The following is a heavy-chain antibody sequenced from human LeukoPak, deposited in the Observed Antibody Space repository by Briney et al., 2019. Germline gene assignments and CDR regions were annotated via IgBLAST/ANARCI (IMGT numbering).Heavy chain of an antibody. V-gene: IGHV3-48*01. Sequence: GGSLRLSCAASGFTFSSYSMNWVRQAPGKGLEWVSYISSSSSTIYYADSVKGRFTISRDNAKNSLYLQMNSLRAEDTAVYYCAKDLNMDVWGQGTTVTVSS. J-gene: IGHJ6*02. CDR2: ISSSSSTI. CDR1: GFTFSSYS. CDR3: AKDLNMDV.